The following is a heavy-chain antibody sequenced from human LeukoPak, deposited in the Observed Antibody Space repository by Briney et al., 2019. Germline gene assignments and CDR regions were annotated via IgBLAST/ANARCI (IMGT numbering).Heavy chain of an antibody. CDR1: GFTFTKAW. CDR2: IKQDGSEK. D-gene: IGHD3-10*01. CDR3: AGMVRGVTPFFDY. Sequence: GGSLRLSCAASGFTFTKAWMSWVRQAPGKGLEWVANIKQDGSEKYYMDSVKGRFAISRDNAKNSLYLQMNSLRAEDTAVYYCAGMVRGVTPFFDYWGQGTLVTVSS. J-gene: IGHJ4*02. V-gene: IGHV3-7*01.